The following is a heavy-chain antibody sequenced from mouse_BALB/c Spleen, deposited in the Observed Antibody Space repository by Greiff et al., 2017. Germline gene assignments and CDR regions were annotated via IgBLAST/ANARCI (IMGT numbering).Heavy chain of an antibody. Sequence: VQLQQSGAELVRPGALVKLSCKASGFNIKDYYMPWVKQRPEQGLEWIGWIDPENGNTIYDPKFKGKASITADTSSNTAYLQLSSLTSEDTAVYYCARSYDGYFWFAYWGQGTLVTVSA. CDR1: GFNIKDYY. CDR2: IDPENGNT. J-gene: IGHJ3*01. D-gene: IGHD2-3*01. V-gene: IGHV14-1*02. CDR3: ARSYDGYFWFAY.